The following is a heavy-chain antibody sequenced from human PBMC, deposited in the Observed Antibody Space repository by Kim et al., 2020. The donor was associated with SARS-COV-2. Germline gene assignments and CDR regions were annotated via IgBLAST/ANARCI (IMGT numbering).Heavy chain of an antibody. V-gene: IGHV3-21*01. CDR3: ARDQRSLSPPYDY. CDR2: ISSSSSYI. J-gene: IGHJ4*02. CDR1: GFTFSSYS. Sequence: GGSLRLSCAASGFTFSSYSMNWVRQAPGKGLEWVSSISSSSSYIYYADSVKGRFTISRDNAKNSLYLQMNSLRAEDTAVYYCARDQRSLSPPYDYWGQGTLVTVSS. D-gene: IGHD3-3*02.